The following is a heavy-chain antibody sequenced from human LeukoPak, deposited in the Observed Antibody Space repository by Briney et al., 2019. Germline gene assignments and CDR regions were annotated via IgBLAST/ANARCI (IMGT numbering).Heavy chain of an antibody. Sequence: SETLSLTCAVYGGSFSGYYWSWIRQPPGKGLEWIREINHSGSTNYNPSLKSRVTISVDTSKNQFSLKLSSVTAADTAVYYCARHTRLRATYYYDSSGYPYYFDYWGQGTLVTVSS. CDR3: ARHTRLRATYYYDSSGYPYYFDY. D-gene: IGHD3-22*01. J-gene: IGHJ4*02. CDR1: GGSFSGYY. CDR2: INHSGST. V-gene: IGHV4-34*01.